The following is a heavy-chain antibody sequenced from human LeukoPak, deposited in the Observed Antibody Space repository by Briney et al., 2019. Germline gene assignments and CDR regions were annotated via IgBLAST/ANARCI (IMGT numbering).Heavy chain of an antibody. V-gene: IGHV3-7*01. CDR3: ARDRQYGAYYYYYYMDA. D-gene: IGHD2-2*01. J-gene: IGHJ6*03. CDR2: IKQDGSEK. Sequence: GGSLRLSCAASGFTFSSYWMSWVRQAPGKGLEWVANIKQDGSEKYYVDSVKGRFTISRDNAKNSLYLQMNSLRAEDTAVYYCARDRQYGAYYYYYYMDAWGKGTTVTVSS. CDR1: GFTFSSYW.